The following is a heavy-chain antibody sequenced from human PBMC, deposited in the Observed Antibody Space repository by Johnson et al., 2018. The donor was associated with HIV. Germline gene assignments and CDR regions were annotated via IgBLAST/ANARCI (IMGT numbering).Heavy chain of an antibody. CDR1: GFTFSSYA. V-gene: IGHV3-43D*03. Sequence: VQLVVSGGGVVQPGRSLRLSCAASGFTFSSYAMHWVRQAPGKGLEWVSLISWDGGSTYYEASVRGRLTIARDNSKNSLYLKMSSLRAEVTAVNYGARDGGYSSSWYKYAFDIWGQGTMVTVSS. J-gene: IGHJ3*02. CDR3: ARDGGYSSSWYKYAFDI. CDR2: ISWDGGST. D-gene: IGHD6-13*01.